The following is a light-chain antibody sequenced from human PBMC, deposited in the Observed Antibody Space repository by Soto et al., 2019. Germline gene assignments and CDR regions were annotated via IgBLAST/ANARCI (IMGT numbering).Light chain of an antibody. CDR3: QKYNRAPLT. Sequence: DIQMTQSPASLSASMGDRVTITCRASQGITNYLAWYQQKPGKVPRLLIYAASTLQSGVPSRFSGSGSGTDFTLTTNGLQPEDVATYFCQKYNRAPLTFGGGTKVEIK. CDR1: QGITNY. CDR2: AAS. V-gene: IGKV1-27*01. J-gene: IGKJ4*01.